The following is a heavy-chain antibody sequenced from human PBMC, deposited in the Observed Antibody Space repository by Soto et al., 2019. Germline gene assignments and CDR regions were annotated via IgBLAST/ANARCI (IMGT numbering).Heavy chain of an antibody. CDR3: ARSPYYDILTGYYRDAFDI. Sequence: QVQLQESGPGLVKPSETLSLTCTVSGGSISSYYWSWIRQPPGKGLEWIGYIYYSGSTNYNPSLKSRVHISVDTSKNQFSLKLSSVTAADTAVYYCARSPYYDILTGYYRDAFDIWGQGTMVTVSS. V-gene: IGHV4-59*01. CDR1: GGSISSYY. J-gene: IGHJ3*02. CDR2: IYYSGST. D-gene: IGHD3-9*01.